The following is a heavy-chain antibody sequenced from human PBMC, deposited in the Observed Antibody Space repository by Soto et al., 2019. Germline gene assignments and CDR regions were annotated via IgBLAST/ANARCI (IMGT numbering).Heavy chain of an antibody. Sequence: ESGGGVVRPGGSLRLSCAASGFTFDDYGMSWVRQAPGKGLEWVSGINWNGGSTGYADSVKGRFTISRDNAKNSLYLQMNSLRAEDTALYHCARDSYAGVANIPYFDYWGQGTLVTVSS. CDR1: GFTFDDYG. D-gene: IGHD3-3*01. V-gene: IGHV3-20*01. CDR3: ARDSYAGVANIPYFDY. CDR2: INWNGGST. J-gene: IGHJ4*02.